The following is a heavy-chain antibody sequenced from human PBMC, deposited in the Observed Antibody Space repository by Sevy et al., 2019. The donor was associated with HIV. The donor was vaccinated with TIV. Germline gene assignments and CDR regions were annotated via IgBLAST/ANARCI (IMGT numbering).Heavy chain of an antibody. CDR3: ATGREYYEGNSGYFDY. V-gene: IGHV1-24*01. J-gene: IGHJ4*02. CDR2: FDPEDGER. Sequence: ASVKVSCKVSGYTLTQLFMHWVRQAPGKGLEWLGSFDPEDGERIYAQKFQGRFTMTEETSTDTAYMELSSLRSEDTAIYYCATGREYYEGNSGYFDYWGQGTLVTVSS. D-gene: IGHD3-3*01. CDR1: GYTLTQLF.